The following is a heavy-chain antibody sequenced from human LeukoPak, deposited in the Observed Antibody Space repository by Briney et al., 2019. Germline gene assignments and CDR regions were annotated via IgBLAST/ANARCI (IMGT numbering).Heavy chain of an antibody. D-gene: IGHD3-3*01. CDR1: GGSFSGYY. CDR2: ISGSGGST. J-gene: IGHJ6*03. CDR3: ATSMLRFLEWLSPSYYYYMDV. Sequence: ETLSLTCAVYGGSFSGYYWSWVRQAPGKGLEWVSAISGSGGSTYYADSVKGRFTISRDNSKNTLYLQMNSLRAEDTAVYYCATSMLRFLEWLSPSYYYYMDVWGKGTTVTVSS. V-gene: IGHV3-23*01.